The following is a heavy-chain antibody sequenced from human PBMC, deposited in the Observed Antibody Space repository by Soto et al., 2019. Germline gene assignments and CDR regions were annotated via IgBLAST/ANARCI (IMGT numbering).Heavy chain of an antibody. CDR2: ISANGRGT. J-gene: IGHJ4*02. Sequence: GGSLRLSCATSGFSFSTYPMSWVRQAPGKGLEWVTAISANGRGTSYADSVKGRFTILRDNSKNTLFLQMNSLRADDTAVYFCVKKSSYDRTNYDNLDYWGQGTLVTVSS. D-gene: IGHD3-22*01. CDR3: VKKSSYDRTNYDNLDY. V-gene: IGHV3-23*01. CDR1: GFSFSTYP.